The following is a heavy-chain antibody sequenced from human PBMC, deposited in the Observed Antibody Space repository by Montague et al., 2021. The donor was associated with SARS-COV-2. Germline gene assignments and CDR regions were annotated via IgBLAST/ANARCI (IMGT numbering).Heavy chain of an antibody. J-gene: IGHJ4*02. Sequence: SETLSLTCAVHRGSFHISSWGWTRQSSEKGLEWIGEIDHRGNTNYNPSLKSRVTISVDTSKNQFSLNLTSVTAADTAIYYCARGTRVVGITPGFRYWGQGTQVAVSS. D-gene: IGHD2-21*01. V-gene: IGHV4-34*01. CDR2: IDHRGNT. CDR3: ARGTRVVGITPGFRY. CDR1: RGSFHISS.